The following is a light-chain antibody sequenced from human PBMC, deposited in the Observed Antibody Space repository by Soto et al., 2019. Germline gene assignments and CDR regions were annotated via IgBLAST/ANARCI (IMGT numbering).Light chain of an antibody. CDR1: SSDVGSYNR. V-gene: IGLV2-23*02. Sequence: QSALTQPASVSGSPGQSITISCTGTSSDVGSYNRVSWYQHHPGKAPKLMIYDVNKWSSEVSNRFSGSKSGNTASLTISGLQAEDEADYYCCSYAGSRVYVFGTGTKLTVL. J-gene: IGLJ1*01. CDR3: CSYAGSRVYV. CDR2: DVN.